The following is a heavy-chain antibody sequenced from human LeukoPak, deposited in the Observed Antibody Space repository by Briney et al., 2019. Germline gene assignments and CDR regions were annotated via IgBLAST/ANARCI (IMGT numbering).Heavy chain of an antibody. CDR1: GFTFSSYG. D-gene: IGHD3-22*01. CDR3: AKDHRYYYDSSGYFDY. CDR2: IRYDGSNK. V-gene: IGHV3-30*02. Sequence: GGSLRLSCAASGFTFSSYGMHWVRQAPGKGLEWVAFIRYDGSNKYYADSVKGRFTISRDNSKNTLYLQMNSLRAEDTAVYYCAKDHRYYYDSSGYFDYWGQGTLVTVSS. J-gene: IGHJ4*02.